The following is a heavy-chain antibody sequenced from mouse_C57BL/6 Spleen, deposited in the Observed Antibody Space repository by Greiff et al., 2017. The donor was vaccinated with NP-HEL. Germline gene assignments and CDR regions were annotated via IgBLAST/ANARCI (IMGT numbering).Heavy chain of an antibody. D-gene: IGHD2-1*01. CDR2: INYDGSST. CDR3: ARGPVYGNSYYFDY. CDR1: GFTFSDYY. J-gene: IGHJ2*01. Sequence: EVQRVESEGGLVQPGSSMKLSCTASGFTFSDYYMAWVRQVPEKGLEWVANINYDGSSTYYLDSLKSRFIISRDNAKNILYLQMSSLKSEDTATYYCARGPVYGNSYYFDYWGQGTTLTVSS. V-gene: IGHV5-16*01.